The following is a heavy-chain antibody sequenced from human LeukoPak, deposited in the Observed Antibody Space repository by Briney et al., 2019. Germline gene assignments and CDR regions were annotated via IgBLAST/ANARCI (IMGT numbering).Heavy chain of an antibody. Sequence: GGSLRLSCAASGFTFSSYAMSWVRQVPGKGLEGVSAISGSGGSTYYADSVKGRFTIYRDNSKNTLYLQMNSLRAEDTAVYYCAKDPYCSGGSCQNDAFDIWGQGTMVTVSS. V-gene: IGHV3-23*01. J-gene: IGHJ3*02. CDR1: GFTFSSYA. CDR3: AKDPYCSGGSCQNDAFDI. CDR2: ISGSGGST. D-gene: IGHD2-15*01.